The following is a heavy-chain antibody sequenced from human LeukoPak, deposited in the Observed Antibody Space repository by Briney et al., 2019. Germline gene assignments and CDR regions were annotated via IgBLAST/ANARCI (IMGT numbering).Heavy chain of an antibody. J-gene: IGHJ6*02. Sequence: GGSLRLSCAASGFTFSSYAMHWVRQAPGKGLEWVAVISYDGSNKYYADSVKGRFTISRDNSKNTLYLQMNSLSAEDTAVYYCARGPERTGVGTRYYYDMDVWGQGTTVTVSS. CDR1: GFTFSSYA. CDR3: ARGPERTGVGTRYYYDMDV. D-gene: IGHD2-8*01. CDR2: ISYDGSNK. V-gene: IGHV3-30-3*01.